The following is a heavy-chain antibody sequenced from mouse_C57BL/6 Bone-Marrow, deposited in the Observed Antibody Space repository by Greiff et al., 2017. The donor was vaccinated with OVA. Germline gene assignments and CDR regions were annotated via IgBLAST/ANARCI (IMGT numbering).Heavy chain of an antibody. J-gene: IGHJ4*01. CDR3: ARKPYGSDAMDY. V-gene: IGHV5-12*01. Sequence: EVKLMESGGGLVQPGGSLKLSCAASGFTFSDYYMYWVRQTPEKRLEWVAYISNGGGSTYYPDTVKGRITISRDNAKNTLYLQMSRRKSEDTAMDYCARKPYGSDAMDYWGQGTSVTVSS. CDR2: ISNGGGST. D-gene: IGHD1-1*01. CDR1: GFTFSDYY.